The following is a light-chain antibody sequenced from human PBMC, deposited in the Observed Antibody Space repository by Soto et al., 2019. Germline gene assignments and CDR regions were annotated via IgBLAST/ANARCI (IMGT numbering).Light chain of an antibody. CDR1: SSDVGGYNY. Sequence: QSALTQPASVSGSPGQSITISCTGTSSDVGGYNYVSWYQQHPGKAPKLLIYEVTYRPSGVSNRFSGSKSGNTASLTISRPQSEHEVHYFCALYTSSSTLVFGTGTMLTAL. V-gene: IGLV2-14*03. CDR3: ALYTSSSTLV. CDR2: EVT. J-gene: IGLJ1*01.